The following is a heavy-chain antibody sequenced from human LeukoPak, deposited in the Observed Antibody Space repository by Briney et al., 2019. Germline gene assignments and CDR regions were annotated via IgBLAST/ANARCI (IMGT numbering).Heavy chain of an antibody. V-gene: IGHV4-39*01. J-gene: IGHJ4*02. CDR3: ARLSYSSGWYYFDY. D-gene: IGHD6-19*01. CDR1: GGSISSSSYY. Sequence: SETLSLTCTVSGGSISSSSYYWGWIRQPPGKGLEWIGSIYYSGSTYYNPSLKSRVTISVDTSKNQFSLKLSSVTAADTAVYYCARLSYSSGWYYFDYWGQGTLVTVSS. CDR2: IYYSGST.